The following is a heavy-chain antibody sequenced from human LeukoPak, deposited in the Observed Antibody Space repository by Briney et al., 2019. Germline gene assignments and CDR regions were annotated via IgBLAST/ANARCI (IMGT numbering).Heavy chain of an antibody. D-gene: IGHD3-3*01. CDR1: GFTFSSYG. CDR3: ARFSRVEWSF. Sequence: SGGTLRLSCAASGFTFSSYGLNWVRQAPGKGLEWVSVISGSGGSTYYADSVKGRFTISRDNAKNTLYLQMDSLRVEDTAVYYCARFSRVEWSFWGQGTLVTVSS. CDR2: ISGSGGST. V-gene: IGHV3-23*01. J-gene: IGHJ4*02.